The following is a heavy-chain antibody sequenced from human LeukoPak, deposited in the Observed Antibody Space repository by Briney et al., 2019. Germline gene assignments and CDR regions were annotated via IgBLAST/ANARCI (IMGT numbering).Heavy chain of an antibody. CDR2: IKQDGSEK. D-gene: IGHD6-25*01. CDR3: ARDCRGRIAAAGLDY. Sequence: GGSLRLSCAASGFTFSSYWMSWVRQAPGKGLEWVANIKQDGSEKYYVDSVKGRFTISRDNAKNSLYLQMNSLRAEDTAVYYCARDCRGRIAAAGLDYWGQGTLVTVSS. J-gene: IGHJ4*02. CDR1: GFTFSSYW. V-gene: IGHV3-7*01.